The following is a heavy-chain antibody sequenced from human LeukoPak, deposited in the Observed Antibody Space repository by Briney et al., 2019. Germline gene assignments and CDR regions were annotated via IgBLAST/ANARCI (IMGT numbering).Heavy chain of an antibody. CDR2: IYVSGRT. J-gene: IGHJ3*02. Sequence: PSETLSLTCTVSGGSISSYYWSWIRQPARKGLEWIGRIYVSGRTNYNPSLKSRVTMSVDTSKNQFSLKLSSVTAAETAVYYCAKDLQTMVIGGAFDIWGQGTMVTVSS. CDR1: GGSISSYY. V-gene: IGHV4-4*07. CDR3: AKDLQTMVIGGAFDI. D-gene: IGHD2/OR15-2a*01.